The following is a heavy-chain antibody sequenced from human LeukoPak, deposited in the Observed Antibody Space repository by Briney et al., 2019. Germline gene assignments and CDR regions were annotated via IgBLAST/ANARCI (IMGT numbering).Heavy chain of an antibody. CDR2: ISGSGGST. J-gene: IGHJ4*02. D-gene: IGHD6-13*01. Sequence: GGSLRLSCAASVFTFSTYAMSWVRQAPGKGLQWVSAISGSGGSTYYADSVKGRFTISRDNSKNTLYPQMNSLRAEDTAVYYCAKTYGSSWYGYYFDSWGQGTLVTVSS. CDR3: AKTYGSSWYGYYFDS. CDR1: VFTFSTYA. V-gene: IGHV3-23*01.